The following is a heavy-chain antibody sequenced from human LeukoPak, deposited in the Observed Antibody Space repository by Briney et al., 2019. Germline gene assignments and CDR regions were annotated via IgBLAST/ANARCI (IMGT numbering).Heavy chain of an antibody. Sequence: GESLNISCMASGYSFTSYWIGWVRPMPGKGLEWMGIYYPGDSDTSYTPTFRGQVTVSADKSISTAYLQWSSLKASDTAMYYCARRISGYYAPLDYWGQGTLVTVSS. J-gene: IGHJ4*02. CDR2: YYPGDSDT. V-gene: IGHV5-51*01. CDR1: GYSFTSYW. D-gene: IGHD3-22*01. CDR3: ARRISGYYAPLDY.